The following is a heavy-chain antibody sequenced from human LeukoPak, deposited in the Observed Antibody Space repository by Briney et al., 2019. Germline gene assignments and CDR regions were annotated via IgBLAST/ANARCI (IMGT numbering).Heavy chain of an antibody. J-gene: IGHJ4*02. V-gene: IGHV3-66*01. Sequence: SGGSLRLSCAASGFTVSSNYMSWVRQAPGKGLEWVSVIYTDGNTYYADSVKGRFTISRDNSKNALYLQMNSLRAEDTAVYYCARGYYDILTGYYSWGQGTLVTVSS. D-gene: IGHD3-9*01. CDR1: GFTVSSNY. CDR3: ARGYYDILTGYYS. CDR2: IYTDGNT.